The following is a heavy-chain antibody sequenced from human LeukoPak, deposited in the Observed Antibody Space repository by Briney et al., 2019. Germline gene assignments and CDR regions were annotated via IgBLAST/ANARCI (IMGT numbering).Heavy chain of an antibody. J-gene: IGHJ4*02. V-gene: IGHV3-21*01. Sequence: GGSLRLSCAASGFTFSSYSMNWVRQAPGKGLEWVSSISTSSSYIYSADSVKGRFTISRDNAKNSLYLQMNSLRAEDTAVYYCAREVGDYFDYWGQGTLVTVSS. D-gene: IGHD3-16*01. CDR3: AREVGDYFDY. CDR1: GFTFSSYS. CDR2: ISTSSSYI.